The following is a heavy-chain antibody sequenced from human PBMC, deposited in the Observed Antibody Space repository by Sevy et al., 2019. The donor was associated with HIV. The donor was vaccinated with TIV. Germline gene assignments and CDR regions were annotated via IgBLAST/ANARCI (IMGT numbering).Heavy chain of an antibody. V-gene: IGHV3-74*01. CDR1: GFTFSSYW. CDR2: INSDGSST. Sequence: GGSLRLSCAASGFTFSSYWMHWVRQAPGKGLVWVSRINSDGSSTSYADSVKGRFTISRDNAKNTLYLQMNSLRAEETAVYYCARDKDGYYDFWSGSYYYYGMDVWGQGTTVTVSS. D-gene: IGHD3-3*01. J-gene: IGHJ6*02. CDR3: ARDKDGYYDFWSGSYYYYGMDV.